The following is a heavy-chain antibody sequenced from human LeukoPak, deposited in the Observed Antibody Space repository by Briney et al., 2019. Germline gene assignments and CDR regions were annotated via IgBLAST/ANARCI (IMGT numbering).Heavy chain of an antibody. Sequence: ASVKVSCKASGYTFTGYYMHWVRQAPGQGLEWMGWINPNSGGTNYAQKFQGRVTMTRDTSISTAYMELSRLRSDDTAVYYCARELWPWGQFDPWGQGTLVTVSS. D-gene: IGHD5-18*01. CDR2: INPNSGGT. CDR3: ARELWPWGQFDP. CDR1: GYTFTGYY. V-gene: IGHV1-2*02. J-gene: IGHJ5*02.